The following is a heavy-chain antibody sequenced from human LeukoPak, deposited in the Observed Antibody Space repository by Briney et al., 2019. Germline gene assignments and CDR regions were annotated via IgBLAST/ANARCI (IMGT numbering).Heavy chain of an antibody. J-gene: IGHJ3*02. CDR3: ARRPVLCSGETCSYDVFDI. V-gene: IGHV3-53*01. CDR1: GFTFSDYY. D-gene: IGHD2-15*01. Sequence: SGGSLRLSCATSGFTFSDYYMTWVRQAAGKGPEWLSVIYSDGRTFYADSLKGRFAISRDDSKNTLYLQMSGLGAEDTAVYYCARRPVLCSGETCSYDVFDIWGQGTMVTVSS. CDR2: IYSDGRT.